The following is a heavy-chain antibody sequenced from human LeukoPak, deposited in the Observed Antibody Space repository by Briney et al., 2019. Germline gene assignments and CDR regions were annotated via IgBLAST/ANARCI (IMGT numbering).Heavy chain of an antibody. V-gene: IGHV3-30-3*01. CDR1: GFTFSSYA. J-gene: IGHJ4*02. CDR3: AKDHYYYDSSGYYYCDY. Sequence: GGSLRLSCAASGFTFSSYAMHWVRQAPGKGLEWVAVISYDGSNKYYADSVKGRFTISRDNSKNTLYLQMNSLRAEDTAVYFCAKDHYYYDSSGYYYCDYWGQGTLVTVSS. CDR2: ISYDGSNK. D-gene: IGHD3-22*01.